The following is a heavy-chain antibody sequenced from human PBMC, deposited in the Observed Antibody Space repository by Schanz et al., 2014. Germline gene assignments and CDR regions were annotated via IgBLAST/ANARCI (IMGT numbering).Heavy chain of an antibody. Sequence: EVQLAESGGGLVQPGGSLRLSCTASGFTFSSHWMHWVRQDPGKGLVWVARINSVGSNTDYADSVTGRFTISRDNAKNTLYRQMSSLRADDTAVYYCAKAADWPVTRFDPWGQGTLVTVSS. J-gene: IGHJ5*02. CDR2: INSVGSNT. V-gene: IGHV3-74*02. CDR3: AKAADWPVTRFDP. CDR1: GFTFSSHW. D-gene: IGHD3-9*01.